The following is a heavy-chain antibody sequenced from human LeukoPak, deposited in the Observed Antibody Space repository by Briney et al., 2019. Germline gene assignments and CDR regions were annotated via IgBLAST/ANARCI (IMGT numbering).Heavy chain of an antibody. V-gene: IGHV1-8*03. CDR1: GYTFTSYD. J-gene: IGHJ4*02. CDR2: TNPNSGNT. D-gene: IGHD1-1*01. Sequence: GASVKVSCKASGYTFTSYDINWVRQATGQGLEWMGWTNPNSGNTGYAQKFQGRVTITRNTSISTAYMELSSLRSEDTAVYYCARGRTGTTRPKNYYFDYWGQGTLVTVSS. CDR3: ARGRTGTTRPKNYYFDY.